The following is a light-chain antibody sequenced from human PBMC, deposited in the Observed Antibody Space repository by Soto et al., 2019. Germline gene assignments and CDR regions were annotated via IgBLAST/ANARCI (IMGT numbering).Light chain of an antibody. CDR2: GNS. CDR1: SSNIGAGYD. V-gene: IGLV1-40*01. CDR3: QSYDSSLSGSK. Sequence: QAVVTQPPSVSGAPGQRVTISCTGSSSNIGAGYDVYWYQQLPGTAPKLLIYGNSNRPSGVPDRFSGSKSGASASLAITGLQAEDEADYYCQSYDSSLSGSKFGGGTKLTVL. J-gene: IGLJ2*01.